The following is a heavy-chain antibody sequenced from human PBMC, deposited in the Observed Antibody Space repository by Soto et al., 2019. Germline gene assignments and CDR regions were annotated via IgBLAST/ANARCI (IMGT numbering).Heavy chain of an antibody. CDR1: GFNFNSYT. D-gene: IGHD2-15*01. V-gene: IGHV3-21*01. J-gene: IGHJ6*02. CDR2: ITSSGYI. Sequence: EVQLVESGGGLVKPGGSLRPSCAASGFNFNSYTINWVRQAPGKRLEWLSAITSSGYIFSTDSVRGRFTISRDNAKNSVYLQINSLRAEDTAVYFCARDCSGGSGSPGMDVWGQGTTVTVSS. CDR3: ARDCSGGSGSPGMDV.